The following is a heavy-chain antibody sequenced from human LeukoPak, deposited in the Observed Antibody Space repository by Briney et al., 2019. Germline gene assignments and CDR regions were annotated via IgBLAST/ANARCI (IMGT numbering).Heavy chain of an antibody. Sequence: PGGSLRLSCAASGFTFSSYAMSWVRQAPGKGLEWVSAISGSGGSTYDADSVKGRFTISRDNSKNTLYLQMNSLRAEDTAVYYCAREGDSRDYFDYWGQGTLVTVSS. D-gene: IGHD3-22*01. CDR3: AREGDSRDYFDY. CDR1: GFTFSSYA. V-gene: IGHV3-23*01. J-gene: IGHJ4*02. CDR2: ISGSGGST.